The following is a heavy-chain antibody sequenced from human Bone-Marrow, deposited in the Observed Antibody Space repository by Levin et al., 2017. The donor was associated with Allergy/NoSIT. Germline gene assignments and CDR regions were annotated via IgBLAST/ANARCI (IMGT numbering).Heavy chain of an antibody. CDR3: ARGRRLLWFRELLGSNWFDP. D-gene: IGHD3-10*01. CDR1: GYTFTSYD. J-gene: IGHJ5*02. CDR2: MNPNSGNT. Sequence: GGSLRLSCKASGYTFTSYDINWVRQATGQGLEWMGWMNPNSGNTGYAQKFQGRVTMTRNTSISTAYMELSSLRSEDTAVYYCARGRRLLWFRELLGSNWFDPWGQGTLVTVSS. V-gene: IGHV1-8*01.